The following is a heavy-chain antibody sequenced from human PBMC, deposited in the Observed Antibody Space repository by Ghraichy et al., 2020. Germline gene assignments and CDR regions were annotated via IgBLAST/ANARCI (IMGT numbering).Heavy chain of an antibody. CDR1: GFSVSSYA. Sequence: GGSLRLSCAASGFSVSSYALDWVRQAPGKGLEWVSVISGSGGNTYYADSVKGRFTISRDNYQNIMYLQMNSLRAEDTAVYYCAKAVYGGDSGGYYFDFWGQGTLVAVSS. V-gene: IGHV3-23*01. D-gene: IGHD4-23*01. CDR2: ISGSGGNT. CDR3: AKAVYGGDSGGYYFDF. J-gene: IGHJ4*02.